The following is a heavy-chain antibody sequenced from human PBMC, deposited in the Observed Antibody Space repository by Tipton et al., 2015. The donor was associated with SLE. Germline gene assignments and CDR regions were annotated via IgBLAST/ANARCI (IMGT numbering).Heavy chain of an antibody. CDR3: ARGREYSFGTDH. V-gene: IGHV4-34*01. J-gene: IGHJ4*02. CDR2: INYSGST. CDR1: GGSFSGYF. Sequence: TLSLTCAVYGGSFSGYFWSWIRQPPGKGLEWTGEINYSGSTNYNPSLKSRVTISVDTSKSQFSLNLSSVTAADTAVYYCARGREYSFGTDHWGQGTLVTVSS. D-gene: IGHD5-18*01.